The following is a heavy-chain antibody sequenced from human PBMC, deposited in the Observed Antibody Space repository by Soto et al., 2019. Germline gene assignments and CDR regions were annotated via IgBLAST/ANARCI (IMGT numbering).Heavy chain of an antibody. CDR3: ARLLMPDYDILTGPTLDY. CDR1: GGSISSGGYY. V-gene: IGHV4-31*03. CDR2: IYYSGST. J-gene: IGHJ4*02. D-gene: IGHD3-9*01. Sequence: QVQLQESGPGLVKPSQTLSLTCTVSGGSISSGGYYWSWIRQHPGKGLEWIGYIYYSGSTYYNPSLKSRVTISVDTSKNQFSLKLSSVTASDTAVYYCARLLMPDYDILTGPTLDYWGQGTLVTVSS.